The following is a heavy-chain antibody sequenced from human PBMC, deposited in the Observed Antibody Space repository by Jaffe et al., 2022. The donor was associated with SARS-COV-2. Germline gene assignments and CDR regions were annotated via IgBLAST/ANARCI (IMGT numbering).Heavy chain of an antibody. Sequence: QVQLVESGGGVVQPGRSLRLSCAASGFTFSSYGMHWVRQAPGKGLEWVAVIWYDGSNKYYADSVKGRFTISRDNSKNTLYLQMNSLRAEDTAVYYCARDFWEYYYDSSGFFDWGQGTLVTVSS. CDR2: IWYDGSNK. D-gene: IGHD3-22*01. J-gene: IGHJ4*02. CDR3: ARDFWEYYYDSSGFFD. V-gene: IGHV3-33*01. CDR1: GFTFSSYG.